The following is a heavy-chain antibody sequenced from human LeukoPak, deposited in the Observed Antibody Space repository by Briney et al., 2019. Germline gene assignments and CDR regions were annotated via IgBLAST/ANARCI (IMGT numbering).Heavy chain of an antibody. J-gene: IGHJ4*02. Sequence: PSETLSLTCTVSGGSIISSSYYWGWIRQPPGKGLEWIGSIYYSGSTYYNPSLKSRVTISVDTSKNQFSLKLSSVTAADTAVYYCARLLGQWLVLGFDYWGQGTLVTVSS. V-gene: IGHV4-39*01. D-gene: IGHD6-19*01. CDR2: IYYSGST. CDR3: ARLLGQWLVLGFDY. CDR1: GGSIISSSYY.